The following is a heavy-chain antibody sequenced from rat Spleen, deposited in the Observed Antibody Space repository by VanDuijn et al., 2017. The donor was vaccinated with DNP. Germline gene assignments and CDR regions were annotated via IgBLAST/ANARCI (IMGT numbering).Heavy chain of an antibody. CDR2: ISYSGST. CDR3: ARGDILRSFDY. Sequence: EVQLQESGPGLVKPSQSLSLTCSVTGYSITSNFWGWIRKFPGSKMEWIGHISYSGSTNYKPSLKGRISITSDTSKNQFFLQVNSVTTEDTATYYCARGDILRSFDYWGQGVMVTVSS. V-gene: IGHV3-1*01. D-gene: IGHD1-6*01. CDR1: GYSITSNF. J-gene: IGHJ2*01.